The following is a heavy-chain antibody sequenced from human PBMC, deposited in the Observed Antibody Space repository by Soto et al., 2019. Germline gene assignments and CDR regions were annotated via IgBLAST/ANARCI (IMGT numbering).Heavy chain of an antibody. Sequence: QVLLVQSGAEVKKPGASVKVSCKTSGYTFIDFGITWVRQAPGQDLEWMGWISGKNGNTKYAQTFQGRVTMTTDTSTSTALMELRSLRSDDTAIYYCAKSSVAGSSFFDYWGQGSQVIVSS. CDR1: GYTFIDFG. J-gene: IGHJ4*02. CDR3: AKSSVAGSSFFDY. V-gene: IGHV1-18*01. D-gene: IGHD6-19*01. CDR2: ISGKNGNT.